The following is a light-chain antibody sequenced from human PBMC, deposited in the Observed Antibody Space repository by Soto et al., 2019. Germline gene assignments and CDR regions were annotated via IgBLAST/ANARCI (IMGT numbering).Light chain of an antibody. V-gene: IGLV2-14*01. CDR1: CNDIGAFDY. CDR3: SSYTTNNAHV. Sequence: QSALTQPASVSWSPGQSISISCTGTCNDIGAFDYVSWYQQHPGKAPKLIIFEVFNRPSGVSTRFSGSKSGSTASLTISGLQAEDEADYFCSSYTTNNAHVFGGGTKVTVL. J-gene: IGLJ2*01. CDR2: EVF.